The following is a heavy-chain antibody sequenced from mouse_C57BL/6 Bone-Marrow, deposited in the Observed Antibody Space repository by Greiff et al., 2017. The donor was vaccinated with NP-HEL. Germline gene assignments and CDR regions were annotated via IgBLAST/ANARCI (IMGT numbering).Heavy chain of an antibody. V-gene: IGHV1-80*01. Sequence: QVQLQQSGAELVKPGASVKISCKASGYAFSSYWMNWVKQRPGKGLEWIGQIYPGDGDTNYNEKFKGKATLTADKSSSTAYMELRSLTSEDSAVYFCARGGFYYGNYAAYWGQGTLVTVSA. CDR3: ARGGFYYGNYAAY. D-gene: IGHD2-1*01. J-gene: IGHJ3*01. CDR2: IYPGDGDT. CDR1: GYAFSSYW.